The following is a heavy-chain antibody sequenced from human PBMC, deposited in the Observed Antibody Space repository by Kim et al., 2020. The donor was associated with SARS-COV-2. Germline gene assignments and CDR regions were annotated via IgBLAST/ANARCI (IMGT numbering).Heavy chain of an antibody. V-gene: IGHV3-23*01. Sequence: GGSLRLSCAASGFPFSSYAIHWVRQAPGKGLEFVSAISGGGAFTSYADSVKGRFTISRDNSKTTVFLQMDSLRPEDTAVYYCARVPIKQLVPERYFDYWGLGTLVTVSS. CDR3: ARVPIKQLVPERYFDY. CDR2: ISGGGAFT. J-gene: IGHJ4*02. CDR1: GFPFSSYA. D-gene: IGHD6-13*01.